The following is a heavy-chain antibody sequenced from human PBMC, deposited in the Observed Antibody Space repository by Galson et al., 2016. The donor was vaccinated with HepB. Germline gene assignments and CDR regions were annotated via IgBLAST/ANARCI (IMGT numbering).Heavy chain of an antibody. CDR2: IDTAGDT. D-gene: IGHD2-2*01. V-gene: IGHV3-13*04. Sequence: SLRLSCAASGFSFSTHDMHWVRQATGKGLEWVSAIDTAGDTFYSVSVKGRFTISRENAKDSLYLQMNSLRAGDTAVYYCAREDFRCSTTNCYGYIDLLGRGTLVTVSS. J-gene: IGHJ2*01. CDR1: GFSFSTHD. CDR3: AREDFRCSTTNCYGYIDL.